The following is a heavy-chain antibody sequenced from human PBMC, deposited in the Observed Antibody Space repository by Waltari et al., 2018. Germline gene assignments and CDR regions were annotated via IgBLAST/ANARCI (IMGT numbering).Heavy chain of an antibody. D-gene: IGHD3-9*01. CDR1: GGTFSSYA. J-gene: IGHJ4*02. CDR3: ARGPLYDILTGYYDY. Sequence: QVQLVQSGAEVKKPGSSVKVSCKASGGTFSSYAISWVRQAPGQGLEWMGGIILLVGTANCSKKCQGRVRITADESTSTAYMELSRLRSEDTAVYYCARGPLYDILTGYYDYGGQGTLFTVSS. V-gene: IGHV1-69*12. CDR2: IILLVGTA.